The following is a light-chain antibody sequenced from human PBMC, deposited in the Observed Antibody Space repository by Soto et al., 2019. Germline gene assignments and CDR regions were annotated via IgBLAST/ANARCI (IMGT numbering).Light chain of an antibody. CDR2: DAS. J-gene: IGKJ1*01. Sequence: EILLTQSPATLSLSPGERATLSCRASQSVRSSLAWYQQKPGQAPRLLIYDASTRATGIPGRFSGSGSGTDFTRTISNLEPEDFAVYYCQQRSSWPWTFGQGAKVEIK. CDR1: QSVRSS. V-gene: IGKV3-11*01. CDR3: QQRSSWPWT.